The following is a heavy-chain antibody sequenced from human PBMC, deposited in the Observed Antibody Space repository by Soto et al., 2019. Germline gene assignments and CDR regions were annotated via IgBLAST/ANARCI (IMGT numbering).Heavy chain of an antibody. Sequence: SETLSLTCTVSGGSISSGGYYWSWIRQHPGKGLEWIGYIYYSGSTYYNPSLKSRVTISVDTSKNQFSLKLSSVTAADTAVYYCASNYGDGIDAFDIWGQGTMVTVSS. CDR3: ASNYGDGIDAFDI. CDR2: IYYSGST. CDR1: GGSISSGGYY. V-gene: IGHV4-31*03. J-gene: IGHJ3*02. D-gene: IGHD4-17*01.